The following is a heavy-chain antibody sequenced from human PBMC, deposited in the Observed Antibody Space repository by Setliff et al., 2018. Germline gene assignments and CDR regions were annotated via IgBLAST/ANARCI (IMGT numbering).Heavy chain of an antibody. J-gene: IGHJ5*02. Sequence: KASETLSLTCAVSGYSISSGYYWGWIRQPAGKGLEWIGHFHTGGSTNYNRSLRSRVSISVDTSKNQFSLKLSSVTAADTATYYCARAGPTVTFFRVLVISWWDPWGQGSLVTVSS. CDR3: ARAGPTVTFFRVLVISWWDP. V-gene: IGHV4-61*09. CDR1: GYSISSGYY. CDR2: FHTGGST. D-gene: IGHD3-3*01.